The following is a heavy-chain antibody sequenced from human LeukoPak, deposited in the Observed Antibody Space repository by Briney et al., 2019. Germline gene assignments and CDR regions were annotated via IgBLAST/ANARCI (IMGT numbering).Heavy chain of an antibody. D-gene: IGHD6-19*01. Sequence: GGSLRLSCAASGFTYSSYSMNWVRQAPGKGLEWVSSISSSSSYIYYADSVKGRFTISRDNAKNSLYLQMNSLRAEDTAVYYCAKGKSGWYDAFDIWGQGTMVTVSS. CDR3: AKGKSGWYDAFDI. J-gene: IGHJ3*02. V-gene: IGHV3-21*04. CDR1: GFTYSSYS. CDR2: ISSSSSYI.